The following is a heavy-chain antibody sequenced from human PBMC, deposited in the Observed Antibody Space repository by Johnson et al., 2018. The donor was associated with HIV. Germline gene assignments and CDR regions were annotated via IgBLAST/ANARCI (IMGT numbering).Heavy chain of an antibody. CDR3: ARVLGTSDAFDI. CDR2: ISSSGSTI. J-gene: IGHJ3*02. V-gene: IGHV3-11*04. CDR1: GFTFSDYY. Sequence: QVQLVESGGGLIQPGGSLRLSCAASGFTFSDYYMSWIRQAPGKGLEWVSYISSSGSTIYYADSVKGRFSISRDNAKHSLYLQMNSLRAEDTAVYYCARVLGTSDAFDIWGQGTMVTVSS. D-gene: IGHD1-1*01.